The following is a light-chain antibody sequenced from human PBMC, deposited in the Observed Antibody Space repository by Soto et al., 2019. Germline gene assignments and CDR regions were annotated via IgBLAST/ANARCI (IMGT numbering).Light chain of an antibody. J-gene: IGKJ5*01. V-gene: IGKV3-15*01. CDR1: QSVSSN. CDR3: QKYNYWPPIT. CDR2: DAS. Sequence: EIAMTESPATLSVSSGESTILSFRASQSVSSNLAWFQQKPGQAPRLLIYDASTRATGIPARFSGSGSGTEFTLTIRSLQSEDLAVYYCQKYNYWPPITVGKGKRLAIK.